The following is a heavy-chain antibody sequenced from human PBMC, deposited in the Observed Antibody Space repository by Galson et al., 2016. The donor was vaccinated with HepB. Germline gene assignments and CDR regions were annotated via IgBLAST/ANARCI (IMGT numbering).Heavy chain of an antibody. J-gene: IGHJ4*02. Sequence: ETLSLTCAVSGVSISSSDWWSWVRQPPGQGLEWIGQIFHSGRVNYTPSLASRVTISIDTSNNHFSLRLPSVTAADTALYYCARQYWGGPSDYWGQGTLVIVSS. V-gene: IGHV4-4*02. D-gene: IGHD2/OR15-2a*01. CDR1: GVSISSSDW. CDR2: IFHSGRV. CDR3: ARQYWGGPSDY.